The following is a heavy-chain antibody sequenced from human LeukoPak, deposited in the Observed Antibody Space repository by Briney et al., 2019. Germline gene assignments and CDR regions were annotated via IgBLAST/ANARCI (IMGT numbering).Heavy chain of an antibody. CDR1: GFTFSSYA. V-gene: IGHV3-23*01. Sequence: GGSLRLSCAASGFTFSSYAMTWVRQAPGKGLEWVSTISGSGVSTYYADSVKGRCTISRDNSKNTLSLQMNSLRAEDTAVYYCAKDTSYYYMDAWGKGTTVTVSS. J-gene: IGHJ6*03. CDR2: ISGSGVST. CDR3: AKDTSYYYMDA. D-gene: IGHD3-16*01.